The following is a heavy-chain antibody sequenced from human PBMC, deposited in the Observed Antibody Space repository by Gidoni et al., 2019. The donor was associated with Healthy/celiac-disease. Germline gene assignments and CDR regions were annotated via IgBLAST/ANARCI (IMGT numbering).Heavy chain of an antibody. D-gene: IGHD5-12*01. CDR2: RSYYGSNK. J-gene: IGHJ4*02. Sequence: QVQLVESGGGVVQPGRSLRLSSAASGFTFSSYAMHWVRKAPAKGLAWVAVRSYYGSNKYYADSVKGRFTISRDNSKNTLYLQMNSLRAEDTAVYYCARAMASLFDYWGQGTLVTVSS. CDR3: ARAMASLFDY. V-gene: IGHV3-30-3*01. CDR1: GFTFSSYA.